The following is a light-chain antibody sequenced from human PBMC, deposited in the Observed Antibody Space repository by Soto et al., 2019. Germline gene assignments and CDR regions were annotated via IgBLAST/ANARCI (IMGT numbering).Light chain of an antibody. CDR3: QQRSNWPPT. Sequence: EIVLTQSPTTMTLSPGXRATLSFRASQSVSNYLAWYQQRPGQAPRLLIYDASKRATGIPAKFSGSGSGTDFTLTISTLEPEDFAIYYCQQRSNWPPTFGGGTKVDIK. J-gene: IGKJ4*01. CDR1: QSVSNY. V-gene: IGKV3-11*01. CDR2: DAS.